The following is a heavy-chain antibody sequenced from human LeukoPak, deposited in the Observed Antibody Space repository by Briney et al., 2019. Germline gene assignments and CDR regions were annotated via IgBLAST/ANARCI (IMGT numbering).Heavy chain of an antibody. CDR2: IKSKTDGGTK. J-gene: IGHJ6*03. V-gene: IGHV3-15*01. D-gene: IGHD4-11*01. CDR3: TKYSNSLYYYYMDV. Sequence: GGSLRLSCAASGFTFSNAWMSWVRQAPGKGLEWVGRIKSKTDGGTKDYAAPVKGRFTISRDDSKNRLYLQMNSLKTEDTAVYYCTKYSNSLYYYYMDVWGKGATVTVSS. CDR1: GFTFSNAW.